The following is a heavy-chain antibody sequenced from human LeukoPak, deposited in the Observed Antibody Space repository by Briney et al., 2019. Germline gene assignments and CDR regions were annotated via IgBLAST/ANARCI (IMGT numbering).Heavy chain of an antibody. CDR2: INYTGST. CDR1: GGSFSGFY. Sequence: SDTLSLTCAVYGGSFSGFYWSWIRHVPGKGLEWIGEINYTGSTSYNPSLKSRVTISVDTSQNQFFLLLTSVTAADTAVYYCARVAGYLPTRWFDPWGQGAHVTVSS. D-gene: IGHD6-25*01. V-gene: IGHV4-34*01. J-gene: IGHJ5*02. CDR3: ARVAGYLPTRWFDP.